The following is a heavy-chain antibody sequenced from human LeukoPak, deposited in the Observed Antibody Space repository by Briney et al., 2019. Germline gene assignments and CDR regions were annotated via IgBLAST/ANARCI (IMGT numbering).Heavy chain of an antibody. Sequence: SETLSLTCGVSGGSITNTNYWTWVRQPPGKGLEWIGEVNLQGSTNYNPSLMGRVAISVDTSENHISLQLTSVTAADTAVYYCASLSTVTQGYFDSWGQGTLVTVSS. CDR1: GGSITNTNY. J-gene: IGHJ4*02. D-gene: IGHD4-17*01. V-gene: IGHV4-4*02. CDR2: VNLQGST. CDR3: ASLSTVTQGYFDS.